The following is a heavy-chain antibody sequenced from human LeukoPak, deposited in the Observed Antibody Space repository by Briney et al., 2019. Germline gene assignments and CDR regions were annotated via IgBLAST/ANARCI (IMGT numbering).Heavy chain of an antibody. J-gene: IGHJ4*02. V-gene: IGHV3-15*01. CDR1: GFTFSSYS. CDR3: TTGASYSSSGLRGY. D-gene: IGHD6-13*01. Sequence: GGSLRLSCAASGFTFSSYSMNWVRQAPGKGLEWVGRIKSKTDGGTTDYAAPVKGRFTISRDDSKNTLYLQMNSLKTEDTAVYYCTTGASYSSSGLRGYWGQGTLVTVSS. CDR2: IKSKTDGGTT.